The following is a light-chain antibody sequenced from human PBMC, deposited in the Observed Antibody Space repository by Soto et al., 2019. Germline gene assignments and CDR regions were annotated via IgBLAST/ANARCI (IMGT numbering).Light chain of an antibody. CDR3: QACDSSTDVV. CDR1: KLGDKY. Sequence: SYELTQPHSVSVSPGQTASITCSGVKLGDKYTCWYQQKPGQSPVLVIYQHSQRPSGIPERFSGSNSGNTATLTISGTQAMDEAVYYCQACDSSTDVVFGGGTKLTVL. CDR2: QHS. V-gene: IGLV3-1*01. J-gene: IGLJ2*01.